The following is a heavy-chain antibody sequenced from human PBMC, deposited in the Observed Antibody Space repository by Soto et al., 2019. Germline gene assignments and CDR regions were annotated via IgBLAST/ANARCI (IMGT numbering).Heavy chain of an antibody. D-gene: IGHD1-26*01. J-gene: IGHJ5*02. Sequence: QVQLVQSGAEVKKPGASVKVSCKASGYNFNSYTISWVRQAPGQGLEWMGRISAYNGNTNYAQKLQGRVPMTTDTSTSTADMELRSLRSDDTAVYHCARVVGALGHWFDPWGQGTLVTVSS. CDR1: GYNFNSYT. CDR2: ISAYNGNT. CDR3: ARVVGALGHWFDP. V-gene: IGHV1-18*01.